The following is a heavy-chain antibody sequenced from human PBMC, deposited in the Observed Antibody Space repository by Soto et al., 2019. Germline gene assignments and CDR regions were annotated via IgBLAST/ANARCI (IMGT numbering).Heavy chain of an antibody. CDR2: VYYSGST. D-gene: IGHD1-26*01. CDR1: GGSISTYY. Sequence: QVQLQESGPGLVKPSETLSLTCTVSGGSISTYYWSWVRQPPGKGLEWIGYVYYSGSTNYNPSLKSRVTRSVDTSKNQFSLKLSSVTAADTAVYYCARGVGSYSGDYYGMDVWGQGTTVTVSS. V-gene: IGHV4-59*01. CDR3: ARGVGSYSGDYYGMDV. J-gene: IGHJ6*02.